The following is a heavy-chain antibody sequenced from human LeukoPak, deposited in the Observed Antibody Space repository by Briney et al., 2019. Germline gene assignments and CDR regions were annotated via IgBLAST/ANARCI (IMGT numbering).Heavy chain of an antibody. CDR2: ISWNSGDI. V-gene: IGHV3-9*01. J-gene: IGHJ4*02. Sequence: PGGSLRLSCAASGFTFSSYAMSWVRQAPGKGLEWVSGISWNSGDIGYADSVKGRFTISRDNAKNSLYLQMNSLRAEDTALYYCAKLYGYSYGYIDFWGQGTLVTVSS. D-gene: IGHD5-18*01. CDR1: GFTFSSYA. CDR3: AKLYGYSYGYIDF.